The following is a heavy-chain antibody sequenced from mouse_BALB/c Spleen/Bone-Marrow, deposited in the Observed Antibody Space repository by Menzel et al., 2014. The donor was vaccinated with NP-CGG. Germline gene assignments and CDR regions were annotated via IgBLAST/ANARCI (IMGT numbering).Heavy chain of an antibody. Sequence: EVKLMESGPELVKPGASVKISCKTSGYTFTEDTMHWVKQSHGKSLEWIGVINPNNGGTTYKQKFKDKAALTVDKSPSTAYMELRSLTSEDSAVYYCARDGNYAMDYWGQGTSVTVSS. CDR3: ARDGNYAMDY. V-gene: IGHV1-22*01. CDR2: INPNNGGT. D-gene: IGHD2-1*01. CDR1: GYTFTEDT. J-gene: IGHJ4*01.